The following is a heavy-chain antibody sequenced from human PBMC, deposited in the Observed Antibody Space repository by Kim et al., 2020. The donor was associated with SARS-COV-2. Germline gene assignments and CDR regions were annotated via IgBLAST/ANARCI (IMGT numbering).Heavy chain of an antibody. D-gene: IGHD3-10*01. CDR3: ARALRRPYYYGSGSYTFDY. J-gene: IGHJ4*02. V-gene: IGHV3-30*01. Sequence: GRFTISRDNSRNTLYLQMNSLRAEDTAVYYCARALRRPYYYGSGSYTFDYWGQGTLVTVSS.